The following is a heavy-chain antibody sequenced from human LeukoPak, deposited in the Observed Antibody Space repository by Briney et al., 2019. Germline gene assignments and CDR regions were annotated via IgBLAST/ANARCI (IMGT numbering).Heavy chain of an antibody. CDR3: ARLDNYYGSGSYISVFDY. V-gene: IGHV4-59*08. J-gene: IGHJ4*02. D-gene: IGHD3-10*01. CDR1: GGSISSYY. CDR2: IYYSGST. Sequence: SDTLSLTCTVSGGSISSYYWSCIRQPPGKGLEGIGYIYYSGSTNYTPSLKSRVTISVDTSKTPFSLKLSSVTAADTAVYYCARLDNYYGSGSYISVFDYWGQGTLVTVSS.